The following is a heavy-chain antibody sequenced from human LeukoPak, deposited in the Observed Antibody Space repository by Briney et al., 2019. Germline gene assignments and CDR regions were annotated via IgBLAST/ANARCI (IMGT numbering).Heavy chain of an antibody. Sequence: GGSLRLPCEASGFTFSYAIRWVRQAPGTGLEWVSSIPGSGGATYYADSVRGRFSISRDSSKNTVYLQMNSLRDEDTAVYYCARARPWDSSRSYYFGMDVWGHGTTVTVSS. D-gene: IGHD3-22*01. CDR1: GFTFSYA. CDR2: IPGSGGAT. J-gene: IGHJ6*02. CDR3: ARARPWDSSRSYYFGMDV. V-gene: IGHV3-23*01.